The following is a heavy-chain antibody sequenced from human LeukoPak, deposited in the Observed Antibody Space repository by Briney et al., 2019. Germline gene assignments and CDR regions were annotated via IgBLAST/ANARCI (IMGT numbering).Heavy chain of an antibody. D-gene: IGHD6-19*01. Sequence: GGSLRLSCAASGFIVSSKYMSWVRQAPGKGLEWVSVIYSGGNTYYTDSVKGRFTISRDNSKNTLYLQMNSLRAEDTAVYYCAKAAGYSTGYWFDPWGQGTLVTVSS. CDR3: AKAAGYSTGYWFDP. J-gene: IGHJ5*02. V-gene: IGHV3-53*01. CDR2: IYSGGNT. CDR1: GFIVSSKY.